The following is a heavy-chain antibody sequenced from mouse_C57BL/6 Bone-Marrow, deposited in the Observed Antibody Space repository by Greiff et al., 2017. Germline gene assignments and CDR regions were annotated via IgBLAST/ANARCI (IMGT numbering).Heavy chain of an antibody. CDR3: TRDNWAWFAY. D-gene: IGHD4-1*01. CDR2: ISSGGDYI. V-gene: IGHV5-9-1*02. CDR1: GFTFSRYA. J-gene: IGHJ3*01. Sequence: EVKVEESGEGLVKPGGSLKLSCAASGFTFSRYAMSWVRQTPEKRLEWVAYISSGGDYIYYADNVKGRFTISRDNARNTLYLQMSSLKSEDTAMXYCTRDNWAWFAYWGQGTLVTVSA.